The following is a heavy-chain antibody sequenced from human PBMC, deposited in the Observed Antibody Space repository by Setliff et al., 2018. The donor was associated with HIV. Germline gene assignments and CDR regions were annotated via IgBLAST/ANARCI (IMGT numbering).Heavy chain of an antibody. D-gene: IGHD3-3*02. CDR1: GGSISSSSYY. V-gene: IGHV4-31*03. Sequence: SETLSLTCTVSGGSISSSSYYWNWIRQHPGKGLEWIGYISSRGSTYYNPSLKSRITMSVDTSQNQVSLKLSSVTAADTAVYFCARLEKLDDISYFDYWGQGTLVTVSS. CDR2: ISSRGST. CDR3: ARLEKLDDISYFDY. J-gene: IGHJ4*02.